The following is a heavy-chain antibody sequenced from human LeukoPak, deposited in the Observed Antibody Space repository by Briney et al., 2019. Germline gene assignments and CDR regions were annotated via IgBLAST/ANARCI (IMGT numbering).Heavy chain of an antibody. J-gene: IGHJ3*02. CDR2: ISSSSSTI. D-gene: IGHD3-22*01. Sequence: TGGSLRLSCAASGFTFSSYSMNWVRQAPGKGLEWVSYISSSSSTIYYADSVKGRFTISRDNAKNSLYLQMNSLRAEDTAVYYCARALTYYYDSSGYCNAFDIWGQGTMVTVSS. V-gene: IGHV3-48*04. CDR3: ARALTYYYDSSGYCNAFDI. CDR1: GFTFSSYS.